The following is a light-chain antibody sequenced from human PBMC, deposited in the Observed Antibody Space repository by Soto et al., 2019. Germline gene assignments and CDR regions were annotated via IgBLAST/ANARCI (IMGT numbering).Light chain of an antibody. CDR2: DVS. Sequence: QSVLTQPRSVSGSPGQSVTISCSGTSSDVGGYNYVSWYQQHSGKAPKLMIYDVSKRRSGVPDRFSGSKSGKTASLTISGLQAEEEADYYCCTEAGRYTCGFGAGTKVTVL. CDR1: SSDVGGYNY. J-gene: IGLJ1*01. V-gene: IGLV2-11*01. CDR3: CTEAGRYTCG.